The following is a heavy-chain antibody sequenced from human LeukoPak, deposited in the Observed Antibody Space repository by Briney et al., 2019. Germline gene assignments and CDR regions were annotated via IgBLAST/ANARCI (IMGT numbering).Heavy chain of an antibody. D-gene: IGHD4-11*01. CDR3: ATGLPRPVHAFDI. CDR2: FDPEDGET. CDR1: GYTLTELS. J-gene: IGHJ3*02. V-gene: IGHV1-24*01. Sequence: ASVKLSCKVSGYTLTELSMHWVRQAPGKGLGWMGGFDPEDGETIYAQTFQGRVTMTEDTSTDTAYMELSSLRSEDTAVYYCATGLPRPVHAFDIWGQGTMVTVSS.